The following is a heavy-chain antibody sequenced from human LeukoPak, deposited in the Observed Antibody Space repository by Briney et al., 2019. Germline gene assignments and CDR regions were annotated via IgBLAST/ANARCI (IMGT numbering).Heavy chain of an antibody. CDR3: ARDPPGGIGEYFQH. CDR1: GGSISSSSYY. V-gene: IGHV4-31*03. D-gene: IGHD2-15*01. CDR2: IYYSGST. J-gene: IGHJ1*01. Sequence: SETLSLTCTVSGGSISSSSYYWGWIRQPPGKGLEWIGYIYYSGSTYYNPSLKSRVTISVDTSKNQFSLKLSSVTAADTAVYYCARDPPGGIGEYFQHWGQGTLVTVSS.